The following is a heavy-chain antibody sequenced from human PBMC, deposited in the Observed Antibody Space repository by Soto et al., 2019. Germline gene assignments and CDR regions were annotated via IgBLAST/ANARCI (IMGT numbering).Heavy chain of an antibody. J-gene: IGHJ4*02. CDR2: ISGRGGSP. CDR3: ARDRAMTTRYFHN. CDR1: GFTFSSYA. V-gene: IGHV3-23*01. D-gene: IGHD4-4*01. Sequence: GGSLRLSCAASGFTFSSYAMSWVRQAPGKRLEWVSGISGRGGSPYYADSVKGRFTTSRDNSKSTLYLLMNSLRVDDTALYYCARDRAMTTRYFHNWGQGTLVTVSS.